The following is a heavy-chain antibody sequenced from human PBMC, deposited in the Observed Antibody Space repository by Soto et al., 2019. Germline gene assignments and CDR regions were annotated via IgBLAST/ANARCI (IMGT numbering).Heavy chain of an antibody. J-gene: IGHJ4*02. CDR2: IYSGGST. CDR1: GFTVSSNY. Sequence: GGSLRLSCAASGFTVSSNYMSWVRQAPGKGLEWVSVIYSGGSTYYADSVKGRFTISRDNSKNTLYLQMNSLRAEDTAVYYCARDIRYDSSGYYYPFDYWGQGTLVTVSS. D-gene: IGHD3-22*01. CDR3: ARDIRYDSSGYYYPFDY. V-gene: IGHV3-66*01.